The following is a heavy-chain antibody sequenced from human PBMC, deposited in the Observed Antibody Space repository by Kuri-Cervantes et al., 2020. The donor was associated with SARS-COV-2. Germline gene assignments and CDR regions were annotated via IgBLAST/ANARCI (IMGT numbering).Heavy chain of an antibody. D-gene: IGHD3-22*01. J-gene: IGHJ2*01. CDR1: GGTFSSYA. V-gene: IGHV1-69*04. CDR3: ASKTYYYDSSGYYPDHSWYFDL. CDR2: IIPILGTA. Sequence: SVKVSCKASGGTFSSYAISWVRQAPGQGLEWMGRIIPILGTANYAQKFQGRVTITADKSTSTAYMELSSLRSEDTAVYYCASKTYYYDSSGYYPDHSWYFDLWGRGTLVTVSS.